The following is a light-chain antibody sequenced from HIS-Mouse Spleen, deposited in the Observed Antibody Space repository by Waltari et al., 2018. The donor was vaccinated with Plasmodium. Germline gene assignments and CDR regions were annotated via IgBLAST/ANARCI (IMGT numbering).Light chain of an antibody. V-gene: IGKV3-15*01. CDR2: GAS. Sequence: IVMTQSPATLSVSPGERPPLPSRARQSVSSNFAWYQQKHCVAPRLLIFGASTRGTGLPARFSGSGSGTEFTLISSSLQSEDFAVYYCQQYNNWSFTFGPGTKVDIK. J-gene: IGKJ3*01. CDR1: QSVSSN. CDR3: QQYNNWSFT.